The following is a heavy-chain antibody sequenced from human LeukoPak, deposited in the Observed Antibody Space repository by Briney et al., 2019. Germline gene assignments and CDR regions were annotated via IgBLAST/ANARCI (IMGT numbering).Heavy chain of an antibody. D-gene: IGHD4-17*01. CDR1: GFTVSSNY. J-gene: IGHJ4*02. CDR3: ARVRGFLTTVTTPDY. V-gene: IGHV3-66*01. CDR2: IYSGGST. Sequence: GGSLRLSCAASGFTVSSNYMSWVRQAPGKGLEWVSVIYSGGSTYYADSVKGRFTISRDNSKNTLYLQMNSLRAEDTAVYYCARVRGFLTTVTTPDYWGQGTLVTVSS.